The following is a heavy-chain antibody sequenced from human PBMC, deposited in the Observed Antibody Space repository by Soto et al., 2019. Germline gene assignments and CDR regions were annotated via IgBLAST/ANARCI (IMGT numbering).Heavy chain of an antibody. CDR1: GFTFSTYD. CDR3: ANLGY. V-gene: IGHV3-23*01. CDR2: ISGSGGST. Sequence: PVGSLRLSCAASGFTFSTYDMSWVRQAPGKGLEWVSGISGSGGSTNYADSVKGRFTISRDNPKNTLYLQMNSLRAEDTAVYYCANLGYWGQGTQVTVSP. J-gene: IGHJ4*02.